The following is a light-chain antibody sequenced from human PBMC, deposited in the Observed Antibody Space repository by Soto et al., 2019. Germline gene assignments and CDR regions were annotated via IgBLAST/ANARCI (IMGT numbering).Light chain of an antibody. CDR2: EVS. Sequence: QSVLTQPASVSGSPGQSITISCTGTSSDVGDYNYVSWYQQHPDKAPKLMIYEVSNRPSGVSNRFSGSKSGNTASLTISGLQAEDEADYYCSSYTSSSTLLFGGGTQLTVL. CDR1: SSDVGDYNY. V-gene: IGLV2-14*01. CDR3: SSYTSSSTLL. J-gene: IGLJ2*01.